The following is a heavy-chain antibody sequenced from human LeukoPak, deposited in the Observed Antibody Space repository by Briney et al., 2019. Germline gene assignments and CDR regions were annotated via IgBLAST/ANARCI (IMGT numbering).Heavy chain of an antibody. V-gene: IGHV3-53*01. CDR1: GFTVSSNY. D-gene: IGHD6-19*01. CDR3: AKVRAVDTPPDAFDI. Sequence: GGSLRLSCAASGFTVSSNYMSWVRQAPGKGLDWVSVIYSGASIYYADSVKGRFTVSRDNSKNTLYLQMHSLRAEDTAVYYCAKVRAVDTPPDAFDIWGQGTMVSVSS. J-gene: IGHJ3*02. CDR2: IYSGASI.